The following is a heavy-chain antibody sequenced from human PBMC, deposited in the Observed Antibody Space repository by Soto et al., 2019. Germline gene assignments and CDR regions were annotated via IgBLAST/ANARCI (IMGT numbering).Heavy chain of an antibody. J-gene: IGHJ3*02. D-gene: IGHD3-3*01. CDR2: IWYDGSNK. CDR1: GFSLRTYG. V-gene: IGHV3-33*01. Sequence: GGSLRLSCAASGFSLRTYGMHWVRQAPGKGPEWVAVIWYDGSNKYYADSVKGRFTISRDNSKNTLYLEMNSLRAEDTAVYYCARHLSRSGYFWRNDAFNIWGQGTMVTVSS. CDR3: ARHLSRSGYFWRNDAFNI.